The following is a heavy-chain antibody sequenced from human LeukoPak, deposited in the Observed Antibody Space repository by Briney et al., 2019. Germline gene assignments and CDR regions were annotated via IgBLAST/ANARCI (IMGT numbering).Heavy chain of an antibody. CDR2: IYYSGST. D-gene: IGHD2-15*01. CDR1: GGSISSSSYY. Sequence: SETLSLTCTVSGGSISSSSYYWGWIRQPPGKGLEWIGSIYYSGSTYYNPSLKSRVTISVDTSKNQFSLKLSSVTAADTAVYYCARVFRGGGFSYYFDYWGQGTLVTVSS. CDR3: ARVFRGGGFSYYFDY. V-gene: IGHV4-39*07. J-gene: IGHJ4*02.